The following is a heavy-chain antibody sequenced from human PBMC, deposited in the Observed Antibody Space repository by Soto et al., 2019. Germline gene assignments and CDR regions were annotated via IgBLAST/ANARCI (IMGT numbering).Heavy chain of an antibody. CDR2: IKQDGSEK. Sequence: GGSLRLSCAASGFTFSSYWMSWVRQAPGKGLEWVANIKQDGSEKYYVDSVKGRFTISRDNAKNSLYLQMNSLRAEDTAVYYCAREGGIAAAPYYYGMDVCGQGTTVTVSS. J-gene: IGHJ6*02. CDR1: GFTFSSYW. V-gene: IGHV3-7*01. D-gene: IGHD6-13*01. CDR3: AREGGIAAAPYYYGMDV.